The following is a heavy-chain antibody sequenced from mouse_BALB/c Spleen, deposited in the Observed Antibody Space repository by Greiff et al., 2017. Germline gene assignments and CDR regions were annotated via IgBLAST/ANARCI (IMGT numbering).Heavy chain of an antibody. J-gene: IGHJ2*01. CDR3: TREGYGSRYDFDY. Sequence: VQLQQSGAELVRPGASVTLSCTASGYTFTDYEMHWVKQTPVHGLEWIGAIDPETGGTSYNQKFKGKATLTADKSSSTAYLELRSLTSEDSAVYYCTREGYGSRYDFDYWGQGTTLTVSS. CDR2: IDPETGGT. D-gene: IGHD1-1*01. CDR1: GYTFTDYE. V-gene: IGHV1-15*01.